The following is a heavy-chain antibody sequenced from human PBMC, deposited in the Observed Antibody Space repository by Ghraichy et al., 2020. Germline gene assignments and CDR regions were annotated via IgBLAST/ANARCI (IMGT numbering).Heavy chain of an antibody. J-gene: IGHJ6*03. CDR2: INHIGSP. CDR3: ARGLKVFYYYYYMDV. V-gene: IGHV4-34*01. Sequence: SETLSLTCAVYGVSFSGYYWSWIRQPPGKGLEWIGEINHIGSPNYNPSLKSRFTISVDTSKNQFSLKLSSLTAADTAVYYFARGLKVFYYYYYMDVWGKGTTVTVSS. CDR1: GVSFSGYY.